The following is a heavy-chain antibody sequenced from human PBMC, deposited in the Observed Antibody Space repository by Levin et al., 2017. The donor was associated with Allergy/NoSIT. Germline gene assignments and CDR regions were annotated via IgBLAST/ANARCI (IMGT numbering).Heavy chain of an antibody. V-gene: IGHV3-49*03. D-gene: IGHD4-17*01. J-gene: IGHJ3*02. CDR2: IRSKAYGGTT. Sequence: SCTASGFTFGDYAMSWFRQAPGKGLEWVGFIRSKAYGGTTEYAASVKGRFTISRDDSKSIAYLQMNSLKTEDTAVYYCTRRSSTVTTRGDAFDIWGQGTMVTVSS. CDR3: TRRSSTVTTRGDAFDI. CDR1: GFTFGDYA.